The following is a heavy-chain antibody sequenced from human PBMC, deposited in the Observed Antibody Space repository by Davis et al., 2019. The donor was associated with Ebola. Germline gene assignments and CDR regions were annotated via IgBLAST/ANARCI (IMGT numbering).Heavy chain of an antibody. CDR2: MNPYSGHT. D-gene: IGHD2-21*01. CDR1: GYIFSNYD. Sequence: AASVKVSCKASGYIFSNYDINWVRQASGQGLEWMGWMNPYSGHTGYVEKFTGRVTMTRDSSITTAYMELTSLRIDDTAVYYCARGYSPKCRTGDCVNDYWGQGTLVTVSS. V-gene: IGHV1-8*01. CDR3: ARGYSPKCRTGDCVNDY. J-gene: IGHJ4*02.